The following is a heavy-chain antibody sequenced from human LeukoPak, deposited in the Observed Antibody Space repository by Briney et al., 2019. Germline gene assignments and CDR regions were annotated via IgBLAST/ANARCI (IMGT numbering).Heavy chain of an antibody. CDR2: INPNSGGT. J-gene: IGHJ4*02. Sequence: GASVKVSCKASGYTFTGYYMHWVRQAPGQGLAWMGWINPNSGGTNYAQKFQGRVTMTRDTSISTAYMELSRLRSDDTAVYYCARVPRYSSGWYWDYWGQGTLVTVSS. D-gene: IGHD6-19*01. V-gene: IGHV1-2*02. CDR1: GYTFTGYY. CDR3: ARVPRYSSGWYWDY.